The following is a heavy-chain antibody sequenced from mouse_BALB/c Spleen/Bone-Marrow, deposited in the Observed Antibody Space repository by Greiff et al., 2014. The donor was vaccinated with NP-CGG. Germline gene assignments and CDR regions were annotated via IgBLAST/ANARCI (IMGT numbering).Heavy chain of an antibody. Sequence: DVKLVESGGGLVKPGGSLKLSCAASGFTFSSYGMSWVRQTPEKRLEWVATISSGGSYTYYPDSVKGRFTVSRDNAKNTLYLQMSSLRSEDTAMYYCARPHYYGSSWFAYWGQGTLVTVSA. CDR3: ARPHYYGSSWFAY. CDR2: ISSGGSYT. V-gene: IGHV5-9-3*01. D-gene: IGHD1-1*01. CDR1: GFTFSSYG. J-gene: IGHJ3*01.